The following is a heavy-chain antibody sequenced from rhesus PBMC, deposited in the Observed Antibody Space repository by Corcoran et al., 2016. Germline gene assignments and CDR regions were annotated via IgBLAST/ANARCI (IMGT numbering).Heavy chain of an antibody. Sequence: QLQLQESGPGLVKPSETLSVTCAVSGGSISSSYWSWIRQAPGKGLEWIGYIYGSGSSTHYNPSLKSRVTLSVDTSKNQLSLKLSSVTAADTAVYYCATIYSSGWLYFDYWGQGVLVTVSS. CDR1: GGSISSSY. J-gene: IGHJ4*01. CDR2: IYGSGSST. D-gene: IGHD6-31*01. V-gene: IGHV4-169*01. CDR3: ATIYSSGWLYFDY.